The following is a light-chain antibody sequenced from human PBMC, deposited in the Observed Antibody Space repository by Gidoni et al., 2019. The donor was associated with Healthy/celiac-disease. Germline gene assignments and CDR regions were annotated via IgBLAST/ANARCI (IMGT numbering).Light chain of an antibody. CDR1: SSDVGGYNY. J-gene: IGLJ3*02. CDR3: SSYTSSSICWV. V-gene: IGLV2-14*03. CDR2: DVS. Sequence: QSALTQPASVSGSPGQSITISCTGTSSDVGGYNYVSWYQQHPGKAPKLMIYDVSNRPSGVSNRFSGSKSGNTASLTISGLQAEDEADYYCSSYTSSSICWVFGGGTKLTVL.